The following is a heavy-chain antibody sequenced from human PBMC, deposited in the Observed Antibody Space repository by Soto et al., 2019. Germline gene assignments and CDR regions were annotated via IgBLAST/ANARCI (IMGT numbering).Heavy chain of an antibody. V-gene: IGHV3-30*18. J-gene: IGHJ5*02. CDR3: AKDWGSSGWFNWFDP. Sequence: QVQLVESGGGVVRPGRSLRLSCVASGFTLSNTGMHWVRQAPGKGLEWVAMISHDGSNTYYGDSVKGRFTISRDNSWNTLYLQMDSLRPEDTSVYYCAKDWGSSGWFNWFDPWGQGTLVTVSS. CDR1: GFTLSNTG. D-gene: IGHD6-19*01. CDR2: ISHDGSNT.